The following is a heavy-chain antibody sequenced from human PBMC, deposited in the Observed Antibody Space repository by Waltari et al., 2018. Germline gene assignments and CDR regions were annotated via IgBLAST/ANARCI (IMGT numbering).Heavy chain of an antibody. Sequence: QVQLHESGPGLVKPSQTLSLTCTVSGASIRRGDYYWGWIRQPPGRGLEWIGYIFYSGTTSYNPSLKSRLDISIDTSKNQFSLNVSSVTAADTAVYYCARDFGATDAFEIWGQGTMVTVSS. D-gene: IGHD3-10*01. CDR2: IFYSGTT. CDR1: GASIRRGDYY. CDR3: ARDFGATDAFEI. J-gene: IGHJ3*02. V-gene: IGHV4-30-4*08.